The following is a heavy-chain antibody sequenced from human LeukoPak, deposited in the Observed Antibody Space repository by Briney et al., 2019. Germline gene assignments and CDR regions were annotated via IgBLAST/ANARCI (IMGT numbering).Heavy chain of an antibody. CDR3: ARNPVTTKYFDY. V-gene: IGHV1-46*01. J-gene: IGHJ4*02. CDR1: GYTFTGDY. Sequence: ASVNVSCTASGYTFTGDYIHSVREAPGQGLEWMGIINHSGGSTRYAQKFQGRVTMTRDTSTSTVYMELSSLRSEDTAVYYCARNPVTTKYFDYWGQGTLVTVSS. CDR2: INHSGGST. D-gene: IGHD4-17*01.